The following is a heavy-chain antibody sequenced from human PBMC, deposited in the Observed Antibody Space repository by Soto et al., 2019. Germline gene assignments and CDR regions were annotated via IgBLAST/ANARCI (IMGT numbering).Heavy chain of an antibody. CDR3: AGSDFWNGDYDY. Sequence: SETLSLTCTVSGGSTSSYYWSWIRQPPGKGLECIGYMSDSGSTNYNPSLKSRVTISVDASKNQFSLKLTSVTAADTAIYYCAGSDFWNGDYDYWGQGTLVNVPS. V-gene: IGHV4-59*01. J-gene: IGHJ4*02. CDR2: MSDSGST. CDR1: GGSTSSYY. D-gene: IGHD3-3*01.